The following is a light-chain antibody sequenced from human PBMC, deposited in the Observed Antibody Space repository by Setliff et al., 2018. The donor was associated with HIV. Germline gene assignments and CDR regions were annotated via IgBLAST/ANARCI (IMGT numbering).Light chain of an antibody. CDR2: GNT. V-gene: IGLV1-40*01. J-gene: IGLJ1*01. Sequence: QSVLTQPPSVSGAPGQRVTISCTGSSSNIGAGYDVLWYQKLPGTAPKLLIYGNTNRPSGVPDRFSGSKSGTSASLAITGLQAEDEADYYCAAWDDSLTGYVFGTGTKVTVL. CDR3: AAWDDSLTGYV. CDR1: SSNIGAGYD.